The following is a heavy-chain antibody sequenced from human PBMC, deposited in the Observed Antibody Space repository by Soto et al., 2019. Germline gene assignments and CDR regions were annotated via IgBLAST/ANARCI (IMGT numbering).Heavy chain of an antibody. CDR1: GFTFSSYV. V-gene: IGHV3-23*01. J-gene: IGHJ4*02. CDR3: ASFYCSGDTSYHTDY. CDR2: INGSGGST. D-gene: IGHD2-15*01. Sequence: GGSLRLSCAASGFTFSSYVMRWVRQAPGKGLQWVSSINGSGGSTYYADSVKGRFTISRDNSKNTWYLQMNSLRAEDTAVYFCASFYCSGDTSYHTDYWGPGTLVTVSS.